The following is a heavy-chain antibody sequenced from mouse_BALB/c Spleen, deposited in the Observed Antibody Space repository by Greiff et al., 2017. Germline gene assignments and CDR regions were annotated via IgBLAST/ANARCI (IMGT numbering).Heavy chain of an antibody. CDR2: ISSGGSYT. Sequence: EVKVVESGGGLVKPGGSLKLSCAASGFTFSSYAMSWVRQSPEKRLEWVAEISSGGSYTYYPDTVTGRFTISRDNAKNTLYLEMSSLRSEDTAMYYCARRSTMITIFDYWGQGTTLTVSS. V-gene: IGHV5-9-4*01. D-gene: IGHD2-4*01. CDR3: ARRSTMITIFDY. J-gene: IGHJ2*01. CDR1: GFTFSSYA.